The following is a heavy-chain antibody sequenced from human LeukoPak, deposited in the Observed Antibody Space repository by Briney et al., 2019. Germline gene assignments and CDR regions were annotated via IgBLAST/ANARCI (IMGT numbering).Heavy chain of an antibody. Sequence: ASVKVSCKASGYTFTSYYMHWVRQAPGQGLEWMGIINPSGDSTSYAQKFQGRVTMTRDTSTSTVYMELSSLRSEDTAVYYCARGRDSSGYYIAGFDPWGQGTLVTVSS. D-gene: IGHD3-22*01. J-gene: IGHJ5*02. CDR2: INPSGDST. CDR3: ARGRDSSGYYIAGFDP. CDR1: GYTFTSYY. V-gene: IGHV1-46*01.